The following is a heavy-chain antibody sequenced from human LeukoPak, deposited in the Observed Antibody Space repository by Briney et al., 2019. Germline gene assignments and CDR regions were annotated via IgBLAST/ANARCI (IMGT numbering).Heavy chain of an antibody. CDR2: INHSGST. Sequence: PSETLSLTCAVYGGSFSGYYWSWIRQPPGKGLEWIGEINHSGSTNYNPSLKSRVTISVDTSKNQFSLKLSSVTAADTAAYYCARSIKEENWFDPWGQGTLVTVSS. CDR3: ARSIKEENWFDP. CDR1: GGSFSGYY. V-gene: IGHV4-34*01. J-gene: IGHJ5*02. D-gene: IGHD3-10*01.